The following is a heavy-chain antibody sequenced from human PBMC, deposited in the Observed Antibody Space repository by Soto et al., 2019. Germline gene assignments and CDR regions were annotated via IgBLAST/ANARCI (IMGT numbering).Heavy chain of an antibody. D-gene: IGHD3-10*01. J-gene: IGHJ3*01. CDR2: IYPGDSDT. Sequence: GESLKISCKGSGYSFTSYWISWVRQMPGKGLDWMGVIYPGDSDTRYSPSFHGQVTISADKSISTAYLQWSSLKASDTAMYFCARLPGVRGVFDGFNVWGQGTMVTVSS. V-gene: IGHV5-51*01. CDR1: GYSFTSYW. CDR3: ARLPGVRGVFDGFNV.